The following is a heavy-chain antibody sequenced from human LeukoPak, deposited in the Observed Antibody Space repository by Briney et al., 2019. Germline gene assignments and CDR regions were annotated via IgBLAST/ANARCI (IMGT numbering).Heavy chain of an antibody. D-gene: IGHD6-6*01. J-gene: IGHJ4*02. CDR2: INHSGST. Sequence: SETLSLTCAVYGGSFSDYYWDWICQPPGKGLEWIGEINHSGSTNYNPSLKSRVTISVDTSKNQFSVKLSSVTAADTAVYYCARGRYSSSNAFDYWGQGTLVTVSS. V-gene: IGHV4-34*01. CDR3: ARGRYSSSNAFDY. CDR1: GGSFSDYY.